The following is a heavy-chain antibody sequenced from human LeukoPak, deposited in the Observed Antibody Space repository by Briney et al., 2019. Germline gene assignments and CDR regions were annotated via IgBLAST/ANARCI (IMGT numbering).Heavy chain of an antibody. J-gene: IGHJ3*02. V-gene: IGHV3-74*01. CDR2: INSDGSST. Sequence: SGGSLRLSCAASGFTFSSYWMHWVRQAPGKGLVWVSRINSDGSSTSYADSVKGRFTISRDNAKNTLYLQMNSLRAEDTAVYYCERVGYYDYVWGSYRYDGDPGAFDIWGQGTMVTVSS. D-gene: IGHD3-16*02. CDR3: ERVGYYDYVWGSYRYDGDPGAFDI. CDR1: GFTFSSYW.